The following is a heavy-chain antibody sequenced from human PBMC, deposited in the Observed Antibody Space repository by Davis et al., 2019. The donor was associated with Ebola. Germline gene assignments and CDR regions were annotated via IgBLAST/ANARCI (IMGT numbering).Heavy chain of an antibody. J-gene: IGHJ6*02. CDR2: INSDGSST. Sequence: GESLKISCAASGFTFNNFAMSWVRQAPGKGLVWVSRINSDGSSTSYADSVKGRFTISRDNSKNTLYLQMNSLRAEDTAVYYCAREGAAVPDYYYGMDVWGQGTTVTVSS. CDR1: GFTFNNFA. D-gene: IGHD6-13*01. CDR3: AREGAAVPDYYYGMDV. V-gene: IGHV3-74*01.